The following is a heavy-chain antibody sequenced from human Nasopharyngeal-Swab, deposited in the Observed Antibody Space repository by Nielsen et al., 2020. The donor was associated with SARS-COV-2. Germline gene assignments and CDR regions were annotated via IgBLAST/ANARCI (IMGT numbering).Heavy chain of an antibody. D-gene: IGHD1-26*01. CDR3: ARERYSGSYDY. V-gene: IGHV3-33*01. Sequence: GRQAPGKGLEWVAVIWYDGSNKYYADSVKGRFTISRDNSKNTLYLQMNSLRAEDTAVYYCARERYSGSYDYWGQGTLVTVSS. J-gene: IGHJ4*02. CDR2: IWYDGSNK.